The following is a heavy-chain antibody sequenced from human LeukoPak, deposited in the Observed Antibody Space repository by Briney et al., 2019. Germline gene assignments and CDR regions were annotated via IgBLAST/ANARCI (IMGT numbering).Heavy chain of an antibody. CDR1: GFTFSSYA. J-gene: IGHJ4*02. Sequence: PGRCLRLSCAASGFTFSSYAMHWVRQAPGKGLEWVAVISYDGSNKYYADSVKGRFTISRDNSKNTLYLQMNSLRAEDTAVYYCARDQFTNGGKKDYWGQGTLVTVSS. CDR2: ISYDGSNK. D-gene: IGHD2-2*01. CDR3: ARDQFTNGGKKDY. V-gene: IGHV3-30-3*01.